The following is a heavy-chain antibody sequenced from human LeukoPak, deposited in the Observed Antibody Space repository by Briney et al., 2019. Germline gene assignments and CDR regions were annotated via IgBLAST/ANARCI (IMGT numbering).Heavy chain of an antibody. J-gene: IGHJ4*02. Sequence: GGSLRLSCAASGFTVSTTYMNWVRQAPGKGLEWVSVIYSDGSTKYADSVKGRFAISRDNSKNTLYLQMNNLRGEDTALYFCARDGGRWSFDYWGQGTLVTVSS. D-gene: IGHD3-16*01. CDR1: GFTVSTTY. CDR3: ARDGGRWSFDY. V-gene: IGHV3-66*01. CDR2: IYSDGST.